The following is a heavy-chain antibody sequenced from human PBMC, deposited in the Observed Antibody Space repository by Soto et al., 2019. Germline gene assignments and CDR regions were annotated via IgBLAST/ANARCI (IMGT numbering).Heavy chain of an antibody. V-gene: IGHV2-5*01. CDR3: AHRRSRAYSSSWYDFDY. CDR1: GFSLSTSGVG. J-gene: IGHJ4*02. CDR2: IYWNDDK. D-gene: IGHD6-13*01. Sequence: QITLKESGPTLVKPTQTLTLTCTFSGFSLSTSGVGVGWIRQPPGKALEWLALIYWNDDKRYSPSLKSRLTITKDTSKNQVVLTMTNMDPVDTATYYCAHRRSRAYSSSWYDFDYWGQGTLVTVSS.